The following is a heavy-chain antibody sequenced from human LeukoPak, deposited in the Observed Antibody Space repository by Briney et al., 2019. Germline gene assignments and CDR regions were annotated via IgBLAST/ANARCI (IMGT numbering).Heavy chain of an antibody. V-gene: IGHV1-69*13. CDR2: IIPIFGTA. CDR1: GGTFSSYA. J-gene: IGHJ6*02. Sequence: ASVKVSCKASGGTFSSYAISWVRQAPGQGLEWMGGIIPIFGTANYAQKFRGRVTITADESTSTAYMELSSLRSEDTAVYYCARVISSGWYVFYYGMDVWGQGTTVTVSS. CDR3: ARVISSGWYVFYYGMDV. D-gene: IGHD6-19*01.